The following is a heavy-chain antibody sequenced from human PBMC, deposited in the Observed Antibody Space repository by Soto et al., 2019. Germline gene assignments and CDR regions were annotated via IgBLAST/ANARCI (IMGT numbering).Heavy chain of an antibody. CDR2: INAGNGNT. CDR3: ARGPGGPDGPGDY. D-gene: IGHD2-15*01. V-gene: IGHV1-3*01. J-gene: IGHJ4*02. Sequence: QVQLVQSGAEVKKPGASVKVSCKASGYTFTSYAMHWVRQAPGQRLEWMGWINAGNGNTKYSQNFQGRVTITRDTSASTADMELSSLRSEDTAVYYCARGPGGPDGPGDYWGQGALVTVSS. CDR1: GYTFTSYA.